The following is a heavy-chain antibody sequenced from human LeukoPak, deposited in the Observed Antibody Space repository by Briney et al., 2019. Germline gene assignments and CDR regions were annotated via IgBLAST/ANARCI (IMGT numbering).Heavy chain of an antibody. V-gene: IGHV5-51*01. D-gene: IGHD4/OR15-4a*01. Sequence: GEALDISNPCAGSFFSSSCSGWVRATPGEGVGWMGIIYTGDSDTRASSSQQGQGTVSAATDISTGYLQWSSLKACDTAIYFYARVGGADYGRSQPFDYWGQGTLVTVSS. CDR1: GSFFSSSC. J-gene: IGHJ4*02. CDR3: ARVGGADYGRSQPFDY. CDR2: IYTGDSDT.